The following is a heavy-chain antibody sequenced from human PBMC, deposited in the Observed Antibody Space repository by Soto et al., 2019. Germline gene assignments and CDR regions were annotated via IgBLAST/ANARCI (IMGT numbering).Heavy chain of an antibody. Sequence: QVQLQESGPGLVKPSQTLSLTCTVSGGSISSGDYYWSWIRQPPGKGLEWIGYIYYSGSTYYNPSPKSRVTLSVDTSKNQFSLKLSSVTAADTAVYYCARENEWSWELLGAFDIWGQGTMVTVSS. J-gene: IGHJ3*02. CDR1: GGSISSGDYY. V-gene: IGHV4-30-4*01. D-gene: IGHD1-26*01. CDR2: IYYSGST. CDR3: ARENEWSWELLGAFDI.